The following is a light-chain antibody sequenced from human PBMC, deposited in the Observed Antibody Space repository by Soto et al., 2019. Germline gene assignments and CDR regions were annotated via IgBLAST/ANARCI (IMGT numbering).Light chain of an antibody. V-gene: IGKV3-15*01. CDR1: QTIGRN. Sequence: EIVMTQSPGTLSLSPGETATLSCRASQTIGRNYLAWYQQKPGQAPRLLIYYISTRAADIPARFSGSGSGTVFTLTISSLQSEDSGVYYCQQHSQWPITFGQGTRLEIK. J-gene: IGKJ5*01. CDR3: QQHSQWPIT. CDR2: YIS.